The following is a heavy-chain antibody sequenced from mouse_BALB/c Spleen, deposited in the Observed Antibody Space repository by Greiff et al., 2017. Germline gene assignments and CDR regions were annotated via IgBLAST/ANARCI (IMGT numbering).Heavy chain of an antibody. V-gene: IGHV5-12-2*01. CDR3: ARPYYDYDGFAY. J-gene: IGHJ3*01. CDR1: GFTFSSYT. Sequence: EVMLVESGGGLVQPGGSLKLSCAASGFTFSSYTMSWVRQTPEKRLEWVAYISNGGGSTYYPDTVKGRFTISRDNAKNTLYLQMSSLKSEDTAMYYCARPYYDYDGFAYWGQGTLVTVSA. CDR2: ISNGGGST. D-gene: IGHD2-4*01.